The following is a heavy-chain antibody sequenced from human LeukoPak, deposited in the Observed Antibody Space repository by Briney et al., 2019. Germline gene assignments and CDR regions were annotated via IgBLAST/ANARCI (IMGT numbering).Heavy chain of an antibody. V-gene: IGHV4-59*08. Sequence: SETLSLTCTVSGDSISSYYWSWIRQPPGKGLEWIGYIYYSGSTNYNPSLKSRVTISVDTSKNQFSLKLSSVTAADTAVYYCARRDYYYGMDVWGQGTTVTVSS. CDR3: ARRDYYYGMDV. CDR1: GDSISSYY. CDR2: IYYSGST. J-gene: IGHJ6*02.